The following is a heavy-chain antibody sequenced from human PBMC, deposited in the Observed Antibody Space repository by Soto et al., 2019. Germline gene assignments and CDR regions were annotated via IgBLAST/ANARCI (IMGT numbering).Heavy chain of an antibody. CDR1: GYSFTSYW. J-gene: IGHJ4*01. CDR2: IYPGDSDT. Sequence: GEALKISCKGSGYSFTSYWNGWVRQMPGKGLEWMWIIYPGDSDTRYSPSFQGQVTISADKSISTAYLQWSSLKASDTAMYYCARDSGSYYFDYWGHGTLVTVSS. CDR3: ARDSGSYYFDY. V-gene: IGHV5-51*01. D-gene: IGHD1-26*01.